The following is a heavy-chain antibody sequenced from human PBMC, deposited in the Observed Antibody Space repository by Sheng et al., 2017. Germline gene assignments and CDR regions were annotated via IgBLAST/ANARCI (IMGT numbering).Heavy chain of an antibody. D-gene: IGHD3-10*01. V-gene: IGHV3-30*18. CDR1: GFTFSSYG. Sequence: QVQLVESGGGVVQPGRSLRLSCAASGFTFSSYGMHWVRQAPGKGLEWVAVISYDGSNKYYADSVKGRFTISRDNSKNTLYLQMNSLRAEDTAVYYCAKGRERTYYGSGSYSGPFDYWGQGTLVTVSS. J-gene: IGHJ4*02. CDR2: ISYDGSNK. CDR3: AKGRERTYYGSGSYSGPFDY.